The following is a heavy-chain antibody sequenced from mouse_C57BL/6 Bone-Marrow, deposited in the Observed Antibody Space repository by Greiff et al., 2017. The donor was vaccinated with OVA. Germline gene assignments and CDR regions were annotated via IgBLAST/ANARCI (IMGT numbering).Heavy chain of an antibody. D-gene: IGHD2-5*01. CDR3: TRNNYSIGGFAY. CDR1: GYTFTSYW. V-gene: IGHV1-5*01. Sequence: EVQLQQSGTVLARPGASVKMSCKTSGYTFTSYWMHWVKQRPGQGLEWIGAIYPGNSDTSYNQKFKGKAKLTAVTSASTAYMELSSLTNEDSAVYYCTRNNYSIGGFAYWGQGTLVTVSA. CDR2: IYPGNSDT. J-gene: IGHJ3*01.